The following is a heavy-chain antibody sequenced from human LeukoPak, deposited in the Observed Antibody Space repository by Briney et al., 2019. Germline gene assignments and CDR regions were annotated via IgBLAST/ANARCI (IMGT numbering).Heavy chain of an antibody. J-gene: IGHJ5*02. V-gene: IGHV3-74*01. CDR2: INSDGSST. CDR1: GFTFSSSW. Sequence: GGSLRLSCAASGFTFSSSWMHWVRQTPGKGLVWVSRINSDGSSTSYADSVKGRFTISRANSKNTLYLQMNSLRAEDTAVYYCAKDLRGWFDPWGQGTLVTVSS. CDR3: AKDLRGWFDP.